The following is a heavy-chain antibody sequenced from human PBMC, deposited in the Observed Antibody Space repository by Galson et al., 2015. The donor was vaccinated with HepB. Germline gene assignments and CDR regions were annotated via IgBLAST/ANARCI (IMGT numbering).Heavy chain of an antibody. CDR3: ARDGHSSGFYQFFDC. CDR1: GYTFSSYS. CDR2: ISPHNRYT. Sequence: SVKVSCKASGYTFSSYSITWVRQAPGQGLEWVGWISPHNRYTNYAQNFQGRVTMTTDTSTTTVYMELSSLRSEDTAAYYCARDGHSSGFYQFFDCWGQGTLVTVSS. V-gene: IGHV1-18*01. J-gene: IGHJ4*02. D-gene: IGHD6-19*01.